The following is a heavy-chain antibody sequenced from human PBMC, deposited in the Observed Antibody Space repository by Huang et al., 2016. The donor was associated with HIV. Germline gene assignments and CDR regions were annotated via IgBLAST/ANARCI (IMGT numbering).Heavy chain of an antibody. V-gene: IGHV1-3*01. CDR3: ARDKEAGTPFFDP. Sequence: QVQLVQSGAEVEKPGASVNLSCKASGFNFLTYALHWVRQAPGQMIEWMGGINGDGLTKYSQKFQGRVTITRDRSASTVYVDFKSLTYEDTAVYYCARDKEAGTPFFDPWGQGTLVTVSS. CDR1: GFNFLTYA. D-gene: IGHD6-19*01. CDR2: INGDGLT. J-gene: IGHJ5*02.